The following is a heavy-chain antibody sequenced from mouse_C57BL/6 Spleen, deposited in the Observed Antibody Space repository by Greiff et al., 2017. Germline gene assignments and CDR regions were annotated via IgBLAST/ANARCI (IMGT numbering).Heavy chain of an antibody. CDR1: GYSITSGYY. J-gene: IGHJ3*01. Sequence: EVKLQESGPGLVKPSQSLSLTCSVTGYSITSGYYWNWIRQFPGNNLEWMGYISYDGSNNYNPSLKNRISITRDTSKNQFFLKLNSVTTEDTATYYCASTYYRNYGGLFAYWGQGTLVTVSA. D-gene: IGHD2-5*01. CDR3: ASTYYRNYGGLFAY. V-gene: IGHV3-6*01. CDR2: ISYDGSN.